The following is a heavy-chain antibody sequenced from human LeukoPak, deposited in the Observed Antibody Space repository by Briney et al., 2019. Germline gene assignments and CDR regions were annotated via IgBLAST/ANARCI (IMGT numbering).Heavy chain of an antibody. Sequence: SETLSLTCAVYGGSFSGYYWSWIRQPPGKGLEWIGEINHSGSTNYNPSLKSRVTISVDTSKNQFSLKLSSVTAADTAVYYCARGGDSSGYYHPVFDYWGQGTLVTVSS. CDR3: ARGGDSSGYYHPVFDY. CDR1: GGSFSGYY. J-gene: IGHJ4*02. CDR2: INHSGST. V-gene: IGHV4-34*01. D-gene: IGHD3-22*01.